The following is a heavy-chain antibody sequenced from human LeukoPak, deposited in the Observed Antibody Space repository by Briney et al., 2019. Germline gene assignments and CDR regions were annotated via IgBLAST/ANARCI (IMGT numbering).Heavy chain of an antibody. Sequence: GGSLRLSCAASGFTFDDYAMHWVRQAPEKGLEWVSGISWNSGFIGYADSVKGRFTISRDNAKNSLYLQMNSLRAEDTALYYCASLGIAAAGPFDYWGQGTLVTVSS. CDR2: ISWNSGFI. CDR3: ASLGIAAAGPFDY. D-gene: IGHD6-13*01. V-gene: IGHV3-9*01. CDR1: GFTFDDYA. J-gene: IGHJ4*02.